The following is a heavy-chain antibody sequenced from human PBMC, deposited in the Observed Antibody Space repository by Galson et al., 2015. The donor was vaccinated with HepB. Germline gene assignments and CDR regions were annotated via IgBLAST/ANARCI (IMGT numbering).Heavy chain of an antibody. CDR1: GFTFSNYG. D-gene: IGHD6-19*01. V-gene: IGHV3-30*18. J-gene: IGHJ4*02. CDR2: ISYDGSNK. Sequence: SLRLSCAASGFTFSNYGMHWVRQAPGKGLEWVAVISYDGSNKYYADSVKGRFTISRDNSKNTLYMQMNRLRAEDTALYYCAKDPYLYSALAGTMAGFDYWGQGTLGTVSS. CDR3: AKDPYLYSALAGTMAGFDY.